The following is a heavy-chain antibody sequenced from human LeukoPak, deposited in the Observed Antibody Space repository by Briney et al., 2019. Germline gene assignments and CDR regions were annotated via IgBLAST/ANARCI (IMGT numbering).Heavy chain of an antibody. J-gene: IGHJ6*03. Sequence: GGSLRLSCAASGFTFSSYSMNWVRQAPGKGLDWVSSISSSSSYIYYADSVKGRFTISRDNAKNSLYLQMNSLRAEDAAVYYCARVSVYRDWNYVAYYYMDVWGKGTTVTVSS. CDR3: ARVSVYRDWNYVAYYYMDV. V-gene: IGHV3-21*01. D-gene: IGHD1-7*01. CDR1: GFTFSSYS. CDR2: ISSSSSYI.